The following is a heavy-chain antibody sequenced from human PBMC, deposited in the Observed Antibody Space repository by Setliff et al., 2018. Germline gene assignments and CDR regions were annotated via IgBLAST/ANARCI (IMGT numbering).Heavy chain of an antibody. CDR2: INRRGST. D-gene: IGHD6-19*01. CDR3: VRTDYSDGRYSMDV. J-gene: IGHJ6*03. Sequence: SETLSLTCIVSGGSVNSGYDNWNWLRQPAGKGLEWIGHINRRGSTNFSPSLKSRVTISVDKSTNQFSLKLNSVTAADTAVYYCVRTDYSDGRYSMDVWGKGTTVTVSS. V-gene: IGHV4-61*10. CDR1: GGSVNSGYDN.